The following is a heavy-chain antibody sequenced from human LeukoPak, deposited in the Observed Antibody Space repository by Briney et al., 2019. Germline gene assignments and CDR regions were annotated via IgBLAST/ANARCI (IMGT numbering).Heavy chain of an antibody. Sequence: PGGSLRLSCAASGFTFSSYAMHWVRQAPGKGLEWVAVISYDGSNKYYADSVKGRFTISRDNSKNTLYLQMNSLRAEDTAAYYCARGRGVVVTAILAGDAFDIWGQGTMVTVSS. CDR3: ARGRGVVVTAILAGDAFDI. CDR2: ISYDGSNK. D-gene: IGHD2-21*02. V-gene: IGHV3-30*04. J-gene: IGHJ3*02. CDR1: GFTFSSYA.